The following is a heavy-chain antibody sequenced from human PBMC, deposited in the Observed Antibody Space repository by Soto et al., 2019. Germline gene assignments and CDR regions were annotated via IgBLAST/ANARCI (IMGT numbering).Heavy chain of an antibody. Sequence: ASVKVSCKASGYNFTSYGISWVRQAPGQGLEWMGWISAYNGNTNYAQKLQGRVTMTTDTSTSTAYMELRSLRSDDTAVYYCARDVFRVGATTSHDAFDIWGQGTMVTVSS. CDR3: ARDVFRVGATTSHDAFDI. D-gene: IGHD1-26*01. CDR2: ISAYNGNT. CDR1: GYNFTSYG. V-gene: IGHV1-18*01. J-gene: IGHJ3*02.